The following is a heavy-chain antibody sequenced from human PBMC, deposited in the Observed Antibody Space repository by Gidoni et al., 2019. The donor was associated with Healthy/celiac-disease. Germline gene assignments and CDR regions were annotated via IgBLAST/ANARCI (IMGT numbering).Heavy chain of an antibody. J-gene: IGHJ4*02. Sequence: EVQLVESGGGLVKPGGSLRLSCAASGFTFSNAWMSWVRQAPGKGLEWVGSIKSKTDGGTTDYAAPVKGRFTISRDDSKNTLYLQMNSLKTEDTAVYYCTTDSYMPGYWGQGTLVTVSS. CDR2: IKSKTDGGTT. V-gene: IGHV3-15*01. D-gene: IGHD2-2*01. CDR3: TTDSYMPGY. CDR1: GFTFSNAW.